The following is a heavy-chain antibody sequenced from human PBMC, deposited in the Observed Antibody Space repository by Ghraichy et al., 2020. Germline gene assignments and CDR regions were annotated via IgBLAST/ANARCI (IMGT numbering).Heavy chain of an antibody. V-gene: IGHV3-30-3*01. CDR3: ARSETSSSGYYGFRYPLDY. J-gene: IGHJ4*01. CDR1: GFTFSTYA. D-gene: IGHD3-22*01. Sequence: GGSLRLSCAASGFTFSTYAMHWVRQAPGKGLERVAVISHDGSTKYYADSVKGRFTISRDNSENTLYLQMNSLRAEDTAVYYCARSETSSSGYYGFRYPLDYWGHGSLVTVAS. CDR2: ISHDGSTK.